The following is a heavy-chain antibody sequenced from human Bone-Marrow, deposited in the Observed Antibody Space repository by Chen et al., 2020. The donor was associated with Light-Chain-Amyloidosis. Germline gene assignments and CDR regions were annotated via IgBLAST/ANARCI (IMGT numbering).Heavy chain of an antibody. CDR1: AYTSTDYY. Sequence: QVQLVQSGAVVKKPGASVKVSCKPSAYTSTDYYVHWVRQAPGQGLEWMGWINPNRGGTNYEQKFQDRVTMTRDTSISTAYMELSRLRSDDTALYYCAREKYSSSSRRWFDPWGQGTLVTVSS. J-gene: IGHJ5*02. V-gene: IGHV1-2*02. CDR2: INPNRGGT. CDR3: AREKYSSSSRRWFDP. D-gene: IGHD6-6*01.